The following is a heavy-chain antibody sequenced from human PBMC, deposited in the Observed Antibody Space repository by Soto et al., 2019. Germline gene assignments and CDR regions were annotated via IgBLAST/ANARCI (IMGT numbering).Heavy chain of an antibody. J-gene: IGHJ4*02. CDR1: GYTFTDYY. Sequence: QVQLMQSGAEVKKPGASVKVSCKASGYTFTDYYIHWVRQAPGQGLEWMGWINPDSGGTNYAQKCQGWVTMTRDTAISTAYMDLRRLRSNDTAVYYCARMGRSGYDSPDYWGQGTLVTVSS. D-gene: IGHD5-12*01. V-gene: IGHV1-2*04. CDR3: ARMGRSGYDSPDY. CDR2: INPDSGGT.